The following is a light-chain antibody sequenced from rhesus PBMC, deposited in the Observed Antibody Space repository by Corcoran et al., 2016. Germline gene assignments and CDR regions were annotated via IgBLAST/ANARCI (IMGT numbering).Light chain of an antibody. CDR1: QGISTY. CDR2: AAS. V-gene: IGKV1-43*02. CDR3: LQYNSDPLT. Sequence: DIQMTQSPSSLSASVGDRVTITCRASQGISTYLNWYQQKPGKAPKRLIYAASSLESGVPSRFSGSGSGTDFTLTISSLQPEDFATYYCLQYNSDPLTFGGGTKVELK. J-gene: IGKJ4*01.